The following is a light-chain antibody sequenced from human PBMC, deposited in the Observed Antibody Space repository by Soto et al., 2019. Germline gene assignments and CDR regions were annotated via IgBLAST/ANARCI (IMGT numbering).Light chain of an antibody. CDR3: QQYHSLPTT. V-gene: IGKV3-15*01. CDR1: QSVSTN. Sequence: IVMTQSPATLSVSPGKRATLSCRASQSVSTNLAWYQQRPGQAPRLLIYDASTRATGIPPRFSGGGSGADFTLTINRLEPEDFTVYYCQQYHSLPTTFGPGTKVDIK. CDR2: DAS. J-gene: IGKJ3*01.